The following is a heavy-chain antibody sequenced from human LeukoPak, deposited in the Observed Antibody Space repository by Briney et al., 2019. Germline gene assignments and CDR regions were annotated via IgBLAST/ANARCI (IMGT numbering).Heavy chain of an antibody. CDR1: GFIFSSYW. V-gene: IGHV3-7*01. J-gene: IGHJ4*02. CDR3: ARVRGDFYFDY. Sequence: PGGSLRLSCAASGFIFSSYWMTWVRQAPGKGLEWVANIKQAGSENSYVDSVKGRFTISRDNAKNSLFLQISSLRAEDTAVYYRARVRGDFYFDYWGQGTLVTVSS. CDR2: IKQAGSEN. D-gene: IGHD3-16*01.